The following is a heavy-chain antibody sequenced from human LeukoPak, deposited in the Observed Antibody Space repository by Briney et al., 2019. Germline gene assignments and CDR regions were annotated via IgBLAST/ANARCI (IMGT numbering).Heavy chain of an antibody. CDR3: ARDVGIAVAKNWFDP. J-gene: IGHJ5*02. CDR1: GYTFTGYY. CDR2: INPNSGGT. D-gene: IGHD6-19*01. V-gene: IGHV1-2*02. Sequence: ASVKVSCKASGYTFTGYYMHWVRQAPGQGLEWMGWINPNSGGTNYAQKFQGRVTMTRDTSISTAYMSRLRSDDTAVYYCARDVGIAVAKNWFDPRGQGTLVTVSS.